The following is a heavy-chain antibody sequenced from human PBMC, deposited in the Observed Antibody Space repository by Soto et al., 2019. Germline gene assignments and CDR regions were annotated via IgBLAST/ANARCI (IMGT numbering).Heavy chain of an antibody. Sequence: PSETLSLTCTVSGGSIISYYWSWILQPPGKGLEWIGYIYYSGSTNYNPSLKSRVTISVDTSKNQFSLKLSSVTAADTAVYYCARHFSRAAAGYDFDYWGQGTLVTVSS. V-gene: IGHV4-59*08. CDR1: GGSIISYY. CDR2: IYYSGST. D-gene: IGHD6-13*01. J-gene: IGHJ4*02. CDR3: ARHFSRAAAGYDFDY.